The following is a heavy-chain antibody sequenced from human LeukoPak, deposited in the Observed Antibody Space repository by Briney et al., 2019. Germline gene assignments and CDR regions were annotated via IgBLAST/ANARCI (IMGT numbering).Heavy chain of an antibody. V-gene: IGHV4-39*07. J-gene: IGHJ4*02. Sequence: SETLSLTCTVSGGSISTSNYYWGWIRQPPGKGLEWIGSIYYSGSTYYNPSLKSRVPISVDTSKNQFSLKLSSVTAADTAVYYCARVVGAPDYWGQGTLVTVSS. CDR1: GGSISTSNYY. CDR3: ARVVGAPDY. CDR2: IYYSGST. D-gene: IGHD1-26*01.